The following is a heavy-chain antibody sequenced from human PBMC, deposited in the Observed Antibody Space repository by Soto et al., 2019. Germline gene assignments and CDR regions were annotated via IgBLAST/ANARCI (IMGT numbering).Heavy chain of an antibody. Sequence: GGSLRLSCAASGFTFSSYAMSWVRQAPGKGLEWVSAISGSGGSTYYADSVKGRFTISRDNSKNTLYLQMNGLRAEDTAVYYCAKVGVLLWFGELLYFDYWGQGTLVTVSS. J-gene: IGHJ4*02. V-gene: IGHV3-23*01. CDR2: ISGSGGST. D-gene: IGHD3-10*01. CDR3: AKVGVLLWFGELLYFDY. CDR1: GFTFSSYA.